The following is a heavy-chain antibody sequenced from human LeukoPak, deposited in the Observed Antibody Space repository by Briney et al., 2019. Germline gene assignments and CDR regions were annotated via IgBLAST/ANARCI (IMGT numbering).Heavy chain of an antibody. Sequence: SETLSLTCTVSGGSITNYYCSWVRQPPGKGLEWVGYIYYSGSTSYNPSLKSRVTISVDTSKNQFSLKLRSVTAADTAVYYCARHFTGPGTYTPYFGMDVWGQGTTVTVSS. CDR3: ARHFTGPGTYTPYFGMDV. CDR2: IYYSGST. CDR1: GGSITNYY. V-gene: IGHV4-59*08. D-gene: IGHD3-16*01. J-gene: IGHJ6*02.